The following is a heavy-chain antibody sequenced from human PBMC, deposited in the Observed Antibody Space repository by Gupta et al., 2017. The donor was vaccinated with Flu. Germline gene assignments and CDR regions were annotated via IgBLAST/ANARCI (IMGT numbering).Heavy chain of an antibody. Sequence: EVQLVESGGGLVQPGGSLRLSCAASGFTFSSYAMHWVRQAPGKGLEYVSAISSNGGSTYYANSVKGRFTISRDNSKNTLYLQMGSLRAEDMAVYYCARDYGSGSPLYYFDYWGQGTLVTVSS. V-gene: IGHV3-64*01. CDR3: ARDYGSGSPLYYFDY. CDR1: GFTFSSYA. D-gene: IGHD3-10*01. CDR2: ISSNGGST. J-gene: IGHJ4*02.